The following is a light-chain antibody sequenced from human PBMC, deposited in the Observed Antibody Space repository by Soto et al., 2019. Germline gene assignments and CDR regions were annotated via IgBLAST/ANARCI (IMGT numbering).Light chain of an antibody. CDR2: GAS. J-gene: IGKJ2*01. CDR3: QQYTNWPPTYT. CDR1: QSVSRS. Sequence: EIVMTQSQATLSVSPGERATLSCRASQSVSRSLAWFQQKPGQAPSLLIYGASNRATGVPARFSGSGSGTECTLTISSLQSEDIAVYYCQQYTNWPPTYTFGQGTRLEIK. V-gene: IGKV3-15*01.